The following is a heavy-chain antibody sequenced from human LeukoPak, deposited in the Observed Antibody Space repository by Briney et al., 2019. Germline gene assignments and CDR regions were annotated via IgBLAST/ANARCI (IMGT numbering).Heavy chain of an antibody. CDR1: GFTFSNYA. V-gene: IGHV3-23*01. Sequence: GGSLRLSCAASGFTFSNYAMNWVRQAPGKGLEWVSTIGNGGSRTYYADSVKGRFTISRDNSKNTLYLQINSLRAEDTAVYYCAKSGGSSGSYGDFDYWGQGTLVTVSS. CDR3: AKSGGSSGSYGDFDY. D-gene: IGHD1-26*01. J-gene: IGHJ4*02. CDR2: IGNGGSRT.